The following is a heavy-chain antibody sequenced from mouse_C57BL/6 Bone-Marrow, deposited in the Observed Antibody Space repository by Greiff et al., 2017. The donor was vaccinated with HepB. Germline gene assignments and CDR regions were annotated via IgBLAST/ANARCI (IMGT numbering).Heavy chain of an antibody. CDR3: ARPSSGYPYYFDY. Sequence: VQGVESGPGLVAPSQSLSITCTVSGFSLTSYAISWVRQPPGKGLEWLGVIWTGGGTNYNSALKSRLSISKDNSKSQVFLKMNSLQTDDTARYYCARPSSGYPYYFDYWGQGTTLTVSS. J-gene: IGHJ2*01. D-gene: IGHD3-2*02. CDR2: IWTGGGT. V-gene: IGHV2-9-1*01. CDR1: GFSLTSYA.